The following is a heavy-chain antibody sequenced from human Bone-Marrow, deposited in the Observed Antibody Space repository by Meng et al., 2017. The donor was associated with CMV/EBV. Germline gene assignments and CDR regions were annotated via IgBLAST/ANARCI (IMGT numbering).Heavy chain of an antibody. CDR1: GGSISSGDYY. J-gene: IGHJ5*02. CDR3: ARGVSGYYYNWFDP. CDR2: IYYSGST. D-gene: IGHD3-22*01. Sequence: SETLSLTCTVSGGSISSGDYYWSWIRQPPGKGLEWIGYIYYSGSTYYNPSLKSRVTISVDTSKNQFSLKLSSVTAADTAVYYCARGVSGYYYNWFDPWGQGTLVTVSS. V-gene: IGHV4-30-4*08.